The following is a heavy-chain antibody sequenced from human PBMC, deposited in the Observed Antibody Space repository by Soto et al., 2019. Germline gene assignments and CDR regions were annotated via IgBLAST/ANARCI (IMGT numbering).Heavy chain of an antibody. CDR2: IIPIFGTA. V-gene: IGHV1-69*06. D-gene: IGHD3-22*01. CDR3: AREYYDSSGSLDAFDI. J-gene: IGHJ3*02. Sequence: SVKVSCKASGYPFPGYYMHWVRQAPGQGLEWMGGIIPIFGTANYAQKFQGRVTITADKSTSTAYMELSSLRSEDTAVYYCAREYYDSSGSLDAFDIWGQGTMVTVSS. CDR1: GYPFPGYY.